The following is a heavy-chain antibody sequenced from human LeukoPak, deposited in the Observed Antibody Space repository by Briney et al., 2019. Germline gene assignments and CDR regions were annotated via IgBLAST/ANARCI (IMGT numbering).Heavy chain of an antibody. CDR3: AREWYDSSGYYYFDY. CDR2: IWYDGSNK. D-gene: IGHD3-22*01. Sequence: GGSLRLSCAAPGFTFSSYGMHWVRQAPGKGLEWVAVIWYDGSNKYYADSVKGRFTISRDNSKNTLYLQMNSLRAEDTAVYYCAREWYDSSGYYYFDYWGQGTLVTVSS. CDR1: GFTFSSYG. V-gene: IGHV3-33*01. J-gene: IGHJ4*02.